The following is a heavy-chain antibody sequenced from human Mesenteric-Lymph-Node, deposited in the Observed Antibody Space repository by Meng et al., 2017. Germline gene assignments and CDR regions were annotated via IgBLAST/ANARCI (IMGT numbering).Heavy chain of an antibody. CDR2: IYYSGST. CDR3: ARGFYDSRANFYDS. Sequence: SETLSLTCTVSGGSISSYYWSWIRQPPGKGLEWIGYIYYSGSTNYNPSLKSRVSISVDTSKNQFSLRLSSLVAADTAVYYCARGFYDSRANFYDSWGQGTLVTVSS. V-gene: IGHV4-59*01. J-gene: IGHJ4*02. CDR1: GGSISSYY. D-gene: IGHD2/OR15-2a*01.